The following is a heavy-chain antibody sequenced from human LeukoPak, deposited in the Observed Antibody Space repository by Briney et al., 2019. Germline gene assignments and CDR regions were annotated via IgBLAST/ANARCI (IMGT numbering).Heavy chain of an antibody. J-gene: IGHJ4*02. CDR3: ARVWRIAARRGAADY. CDR1: GGSFSGYY. V-gene: IGHV4-34*01. CDR2: INHSGST. Sequence: SETLPLTCAVYGGSFSGYYWSWIRRPPGKGLEWIGEINHSGSTNYNPSLKSRVTISVDTSKNQFSLKLSSVTAADTAVYYCARVWRIAARRGAADYWGQGTLVTVSS. D-gene: IGHD6-6*01.